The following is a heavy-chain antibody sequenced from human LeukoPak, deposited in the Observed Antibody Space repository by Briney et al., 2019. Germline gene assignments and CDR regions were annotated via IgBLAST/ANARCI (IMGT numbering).Heavy chain of an antibody. J-gene: IGHJ4*02. CDR3: ARASRTRSGYHDDY. D-gene: IGHD3-3*01. V-gene: IGHV3-30-3*01. CDR1: GFTFSSYA. Sequence: GGSLRLSCAASGFTFSSYALHWVRQAPGKGLEWVAVISYDGSNKYYADSVKGRFTISRDNSMNTLYLQMNSLRAEDTAVYYCARASRTRSGYHDDYWGQGTLVTVSS. CDR2: ISYDGSNK.